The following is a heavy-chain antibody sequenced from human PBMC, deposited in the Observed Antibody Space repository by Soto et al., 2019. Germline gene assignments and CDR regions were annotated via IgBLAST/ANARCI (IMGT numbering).Heavy chain of an antibody. V-gene: IGHV3-23*01. Sequence: GGSLRLSCAASGVTFSSYAMSWVRQAPGKGLEWVSAISGSGGSTYYADSVKGRFTISRDNSKNTLYLQMNSLRAEDTAVYYCANVPTVPLFDYWGQGTLVTVSS. CDR1: GVTFSSYA. CDR3: ANVPTVPLFDY. CDR2: ISGSGGST. D-gene: IGHD4-17*01. J-gene: IGHJ4*02.